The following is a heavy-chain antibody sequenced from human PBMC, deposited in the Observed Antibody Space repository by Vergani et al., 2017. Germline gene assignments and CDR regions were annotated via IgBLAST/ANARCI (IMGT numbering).Heavy chain of an antibody. CDR2: IRSNGGST. CDR1: GFTFSSYA. V-gene: IGHV3-64D*06. D-gene: IGHD6-19*01. Sequence: EVQLVESGGGLVQPGGSLRLSCSASGFTFSSYAMHWVRQAPGKGLEYVSAIRSNGGSTYYADSVKGRFTISRDNSKNTLYLQMSSLRAEDTAVYYCVKDFVAVAGYYYYGMDVWGQGTTVTVSS. CDR3: VKDFVAVAGYYYYGMDV. J-gene: IGHJ6*02.